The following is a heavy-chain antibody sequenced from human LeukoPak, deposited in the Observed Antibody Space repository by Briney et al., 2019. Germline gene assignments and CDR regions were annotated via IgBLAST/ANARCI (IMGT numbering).Heavy chain of an antibody. J-gene: IGHJ4*02. CDR2: IYHSGST. D-gene: IGHD4-11*01. Sequence: PSETLSLXCAVSGYSISSGYYWGWIRQPPGKGLEWIGSIYHSGSTYYNPSLKSRVTISVDTSKNQFSLKLSSVTAADTAVYYCATVSADYWGQGTLVTVSS. V-gene: IGHV4-38-2*01. CDR1: GYSISSGYY. CDR3: ATVSADY.